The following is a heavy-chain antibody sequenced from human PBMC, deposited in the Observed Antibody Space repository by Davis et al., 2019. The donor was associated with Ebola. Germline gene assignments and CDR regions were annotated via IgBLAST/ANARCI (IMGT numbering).Heavy chain of an antibody. D-gene: IGHD2-2*02. Sequence: ASVKVSCKASGYTFSTYYMHWVRQAPGQGPEWMGAINPSGGNTNYPQRFQGRVTITADKSTSTAYMEMSSLRSEDTAVYYCARCSSSSCYTDYIDDWGQGTQVSVSS. CDR3: ARCSSSSCYTDYIDD. V-gene: IGHV1-46*01. J-gene: IGHJ4*02. CDR1: GYTFSTYY. CDR2: INPSGGNT.